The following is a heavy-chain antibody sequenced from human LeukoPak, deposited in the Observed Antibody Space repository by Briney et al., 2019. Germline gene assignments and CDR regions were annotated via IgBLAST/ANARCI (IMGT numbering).Heavy chain of an antibody. CDR2: ISYDGSNK. CDR3: ARDLTTVTWGDY. D-gene: IGHD4-17*01. CDR1: GFTFSSYA. V-gene: IGHV3-30-3*01. J-gene: IGHJ4*02. Sequence: HPGGSLRLSCAASGFTFSSYAMHWVRQAPGKGLEWVAVISYDGSNKYYADSVKGRFTISRDNSKNTPYLQMNSLRAEDTAVYYCARDLTTVTWGDYWGQGTLVTVSS.